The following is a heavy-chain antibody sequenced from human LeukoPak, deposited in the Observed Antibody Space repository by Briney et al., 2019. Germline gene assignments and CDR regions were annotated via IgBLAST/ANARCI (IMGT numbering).Heavy chain of an antibody. CDR2: IYWDDDK. Sequence: SGPTLVNPTQTLTLTCTFSGFSLSTSGVGVGWIRQPPGKALEWLALIYWDDDKRYSPSLESRLTITKDTSKNQVVLAMTNMDPLDTATYYCAHRRYYYDSSGYYFDYWGQGTLVTVSS. CDR1: GFSLSTSGVG. D-gene: IGHD3-22*01. V-gene: IGHV2-5*02. CDR3: AHRRYYYDSSGYYFDY. J-gene: IGHJ4*02.